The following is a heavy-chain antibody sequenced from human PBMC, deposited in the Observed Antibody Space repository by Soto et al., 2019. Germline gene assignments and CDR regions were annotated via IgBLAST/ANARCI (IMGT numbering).Heavy chain of an antibody. Sequence: QVQLVQSGAEVKKPGASVKVSCKASGYTFTSYGISWVRQAPGQGLEWMGWISAYNGNTNYAQKLQGRVTMTTDTSMSTAYMGLRSLRSDDTAAYYCARAFGVVIHDYYYGMDVWGQGTTVTVSS. CDR2: ISAYNGNT. V-gene: IGHV1-18*04. CDR3: ARAFGVVIHDYYYGMDV. D-gene: IGHD3-3*01. CDR1: GYTFTSYG. J-gene: IGHJ6*02.